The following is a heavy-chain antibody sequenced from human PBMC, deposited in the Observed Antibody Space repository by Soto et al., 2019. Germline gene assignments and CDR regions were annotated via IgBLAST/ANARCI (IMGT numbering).Heavy chain of an antibody. Sequence: TLSLTCTVSGGSISSYYWSWIRQPPGKGLEWIGYIYYSGSTNYNPSLKSRVTISVDTSKNQFSLKLSSVTAADTAVYYCARGWGAFGYYYYGMDVWGQGTTVTVSS. D-gene: IGHD1-26*01. CDR2: IYYSGST. CDR1: GGSISSYY. V-gene: IGHV4-59*01. CDR3: ARGWGAFGYYYYGMDV. J-gene: IGHJ6*02.